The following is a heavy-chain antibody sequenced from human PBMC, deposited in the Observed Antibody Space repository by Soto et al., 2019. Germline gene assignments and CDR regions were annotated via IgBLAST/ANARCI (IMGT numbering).Heavy chain of an antibody. Sequence: PGGSLRLSCVASGFTFNRYGIHWVRQAPGKGLEWVALISDDGSDKDYADSVKGRFTISRDNSKNTLYLQMNRLRPEDTAVYYCAKTLRFLELALDYYYGMDVWGQGTTVTVSS. CDR2: ISDDGSDK. D-gene: IGHD3-3*01. J-gene: IGHJ6*02. CDR3: AKTLRFLELALDYYYGMDV. CDR1: GFTFNRYG. V-gene: IGHV3-30*18.